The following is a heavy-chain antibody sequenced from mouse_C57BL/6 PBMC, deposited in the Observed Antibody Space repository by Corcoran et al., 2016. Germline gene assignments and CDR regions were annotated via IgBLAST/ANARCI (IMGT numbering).Heavy chain of an antibody. Sequence: QVQLKQSGAELVRHGASVKLSCKASGYTFTDYYINWVKQRPGQGLEWIARIYPGSGNTYYNEKFKGKATLTAEKSSSTAYMQLSSLTSEDSAVYFCARDYGSSYYYAMDYWGQGTSVTVSS. CDR2: IYPGSGNT. D-gene: IGHD1-1*01. V-gene: IGHV1-76*01. J-gene: IGHJ4*01. CDR1: GYTFTDYY. CDR3: ARDYGSSYYYAMDY.